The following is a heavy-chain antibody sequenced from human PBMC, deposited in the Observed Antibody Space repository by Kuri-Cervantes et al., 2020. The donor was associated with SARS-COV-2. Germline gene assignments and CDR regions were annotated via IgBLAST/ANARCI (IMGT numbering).Heavy chain of an antibody. V-gene: IGHV1-18*01. J-gene: IGHJ4*02. Sequence: ASVKVSCKASGYTFTSYGISWVRQAPGQGLEWMGWISAYNGNTNYAQKLQGRVTMTTDTSTSTAYMELRSLRSDDTAVYYCATGLLSDSSGYYSNDYWGQGTLVTVSS. CDR3: ATGLLSDSSGYYSNDY. CDR1: GYTFTSYG. D-gene: IGHD3-22*01. CDR2: ISAYNGNT.